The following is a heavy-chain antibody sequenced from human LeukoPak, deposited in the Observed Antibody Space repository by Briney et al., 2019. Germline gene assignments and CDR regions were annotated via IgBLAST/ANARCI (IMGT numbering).Heavy chain of an antibody. V-gene: IGHV4-38-2*02. Sequence: SETLSLTCTVSGYSISSGYYWGWIRQPPGKGLEWIGSIYHSGSTYYNPSLKSRVTISVDTAKNQFALKLSSVTAADPAVYYCARDSAVAYYFDYWGQGTLVTVSS. D-gene: IGHD4-23*01. CDR3: ARDSAVAYYFDY. CDR1: GYSISSGYY. J-gene: IGHJ4*02. CDR2: IYHSGST.